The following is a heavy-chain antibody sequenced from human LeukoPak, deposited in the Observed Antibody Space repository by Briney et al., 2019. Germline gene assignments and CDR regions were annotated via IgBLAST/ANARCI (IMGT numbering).Heavy chain of an antibody. CDR3: TSNRGGHCSGGSCFR. J-gene: IGHJ4*02. CDR2: ISYDGSNK. Sequence: PGGSLRLSCAASGFTFSSYAMHWVRQAPGKGLEWVAVISYDGSNKYYADSVKGRFTISRDNSKNTLYLQMNSLRAEDTAVYYCTSNRGGHCSGGSCFRWGQGTLVTVSS. D-gene: IGHD2-15*01. CDR1: GFTFSSYA. V-gene: IGHV3-30-3*01.